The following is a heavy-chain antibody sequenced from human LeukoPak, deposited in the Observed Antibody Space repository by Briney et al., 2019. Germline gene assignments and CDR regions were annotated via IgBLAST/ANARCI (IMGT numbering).Heavy chain of an antibody. CDR1: GFTFSSYS. Sequence: GGSLRLSCAASGFTFSSYSMNWARQAPGKGLEWVSSISSSSSYIYYADSVKGRFTISRDNAKNSLYLQMNSLRAEDTAVYYCARDSGSWFQREFDPWGQGTLVTVSS. V-gene: IGHV3-21*01. J-gene: IGHJ5*02. D-gene: IGHD6-13*01. CDR3: ARDSGSWFQREFDP. CDR2: ISSSSSYI.